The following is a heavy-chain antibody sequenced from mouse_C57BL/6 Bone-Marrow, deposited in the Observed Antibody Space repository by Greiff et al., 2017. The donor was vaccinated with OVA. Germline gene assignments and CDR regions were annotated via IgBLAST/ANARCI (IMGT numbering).Heavy chain of an antibody. J-gene: IGHJ4*01. D-gene: IGHD2-1*01. V-gene: IGHV5-9-1*02. CDR2: ISSGGDYI. Sequence: DVHLVESGEGLVKPGGSLKLSCAASGFTFSSYAMSWVRQTPEKRLEWVAYISSGGDYIYYADTVKGRFTISRDNARNTLYLQMSSLKSEDTAMYYCTREGNPYYAMDYWGQGTSVTVSS. CDR1: GFTFSSYA. CDR3: TREGNPYYAMDY.